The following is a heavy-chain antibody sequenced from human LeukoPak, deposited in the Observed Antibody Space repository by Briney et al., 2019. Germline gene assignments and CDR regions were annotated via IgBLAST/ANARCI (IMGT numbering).Heavy chain of an antibody. CDR3: AREDYGGKAARAFDI. CDR1: GFTVSSSY. Sequence: SGGSLRLSCAASGFTVSSSYMYWVRQAPGKGLEWVSFFYRGDSTYYAESVRGRFTISRDNSKNTLYLLMNSLIPEDTAVYYCAREDYGGKAARAFDIWGQGTMVTVSS. J-gene: IGHJ3*02. CDR2: FYRGDST. D-gene: IGHD4-23*01. V-gene: IGHV3-53*01.